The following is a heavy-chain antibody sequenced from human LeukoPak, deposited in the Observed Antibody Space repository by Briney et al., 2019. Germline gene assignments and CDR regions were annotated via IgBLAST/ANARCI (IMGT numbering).Heavy chain of an antibody. CDR2: ISGSGGST. D-gene: IGHD6-19*01. V-gene: IGHV3-23*01. CDR3: AKAKAVAGLFDY. CDR1: GFTFSSYA. J-gene: IGHJ4*02. Sequence: PGGSLRLSCAASGFTFSSYAMSWVRQAPGKGLEWVSAISGSGGSTYYADSVKGRFTISRDNSKNTLHLQMNSLRAEDTAVYYCAKAKAVAGLFDYWGQGTLVTVSS.